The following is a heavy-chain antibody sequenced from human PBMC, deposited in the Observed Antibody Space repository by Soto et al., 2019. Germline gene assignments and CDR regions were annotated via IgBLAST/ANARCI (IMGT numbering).Heavy chain of an antibody. V-gene: IGHV1-24*01. CDR1: GYTLTELS. J-gene: IGHJ5*02. CDR2: FDPEDGET. CDR3: ATFVVVVAARREVNWFDP. D-gene: IGHD2-15*01. Sequence: ASLKVSCKFSGYTLTELSMHWVRQAPGKGLEWMGGFDPEDGETIYAQKFQGRVTMTEDTSTDTAYMELSSLRSEDTAVYYCATFVVVVAARREVNWFDPWGQGTLVTVSS.